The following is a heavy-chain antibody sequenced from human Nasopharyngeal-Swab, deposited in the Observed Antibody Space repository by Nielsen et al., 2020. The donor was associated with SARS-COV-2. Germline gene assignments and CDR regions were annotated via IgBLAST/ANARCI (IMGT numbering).Heavy chain of an antibody. CDR3: AKEVTGYCSGGSCYSANWYFDL. Sequence: SLKISCVASGFTFDDYAMHWVRQAPEKGLEWVSGISWNSGSIGYADSVKGRFTISRDNAKNSLYLQMNSLRAEDTALYYCAKEVTGYCSGGSCYSANWYFDLWGRGTLVTVSS. J-gene: IGHJ2*01. CDR2: ISWNSGSI. CDR1: GFTFDDYA. D-gene: IGHD2-15*01. V-gene: IGHV3-9*01.